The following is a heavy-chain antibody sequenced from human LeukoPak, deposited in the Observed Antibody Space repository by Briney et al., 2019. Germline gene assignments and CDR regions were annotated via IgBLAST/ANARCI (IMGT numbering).Heavy chain of an antibody. CDR1: GFTFSSYD. CDR2: IGTAGDT. J-gene: IGHJ3*02. Sequence: PGGSLRLSCAASGFTFSSYDMHWVRQATGKGLEWVSAIGTAGDTYYPGSVKGRFTISRENAKNSLYLQMNSLRAGDTAVYYCAAARPGYCSGGSCYDAFDIWGQGTMVTVSS. CDR3: AAARPGYCSGGSCYDAFDI. V-gene: IGHV3-13*01. D-gene: IGHD2-15*01.